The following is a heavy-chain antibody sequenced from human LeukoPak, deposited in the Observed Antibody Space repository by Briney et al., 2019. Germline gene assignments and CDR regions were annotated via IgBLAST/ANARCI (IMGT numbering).Heavy chain of an antibody. CDR1: GGPFSGYY. CDR2: INHSGST. Sequence: SETLSLTCAVYGGPFSGYYWSWIRQPPGKGLEWIGEINHSGSTNYNPSLKSRVTISVDTSKNQFSLKLSSVTAADTAVYYCARAGTGYWGQGTLVTVSS. D-gene: IGHD1-1*01. CDR3: ARAGTGY. V-gene: IGHV4-34*01. J-gene: IGHJ4*02.